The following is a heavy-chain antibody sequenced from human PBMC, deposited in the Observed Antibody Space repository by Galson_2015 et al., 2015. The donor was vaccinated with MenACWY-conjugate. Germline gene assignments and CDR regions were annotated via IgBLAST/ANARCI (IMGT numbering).Heavy chain of an antibody. Sequence: QSGAEVKQPGESLKISCKGSGYYFTSYWIAWVRQIPGKGLEWTGLISPGDSNTRYSPSFQGQVTISADKSISTTYLQWSSLKASDTAMYYCARHPPGGRGMDVWGRGTTVTVSS. D-gene: IGHD1-26*01. V-gene: IGHV5-51*01. CDR1: GYYFTSYW. CDR2: ISPGDSNT. CDR3: ARHPPGGRGMDV. J-gene: IGHJ6*02.